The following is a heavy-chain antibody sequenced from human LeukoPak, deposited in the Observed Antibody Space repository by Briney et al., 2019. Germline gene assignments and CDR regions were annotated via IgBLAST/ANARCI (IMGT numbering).Heavy chain of an antibody. Sequence: GGSLRLSCTASGFIFNDFGLHWVRQGPGKGLEWVSGISWNSGSKGYADSVKGRFTISRDNAKNALYLEMNSLRTEDTALYYCAKDTDYYAGLDAWGQGTTVTVSS. D-gene: IGHD3-9*01. CDR1: GFIFNDFG. CDR3: AKDTDYYAGLDA. V-gene: IGHV3-9*01. J-gene: IGHJ6*02. CDR2: ISWNSGSK.